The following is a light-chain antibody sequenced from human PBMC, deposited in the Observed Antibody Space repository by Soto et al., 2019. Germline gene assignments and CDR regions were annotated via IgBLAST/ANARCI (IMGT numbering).Light chain of an antibody. Sequence: IVLKQSPATLSLKQGERATLSCRASQSVSSYLAWYQQKPSQAPRLLIYGASTRATGIPARFSGSGSGTECTLSISSLQSEDFAVYYCQQYNNWPITFGQGTLLEIK. J-gene: IGKJ5*01. CDR1: QSVSSY. CDR2: GAS. CDR3: QQYNNWPIT. V-gene: IGKV3-15*01.